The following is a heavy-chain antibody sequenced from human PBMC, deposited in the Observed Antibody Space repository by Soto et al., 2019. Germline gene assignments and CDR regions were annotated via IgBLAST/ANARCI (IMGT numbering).Heavy chain of an antibody. Sequence: QVQLVQSGAEVKKPGSSVKVSCKASGGTFSSYAISWVRQAPGQGLEWMGGIIPIFGTANYAQKFQGRVTITADESTSTAYMELSSLRSEDTAVYYCARDGPGYCSSPSCYTLYNWFDPWGQGTLVTVSS. CDR1: GGTFSSYA. CDR3: ARDGPGYCSSPSCYTLYNWFDP. D-gene: IGHD2-2*02. V-gene: IGHV1-69*01. CDR2: IIPIFGTA. J-gene: IGHJ5*02.